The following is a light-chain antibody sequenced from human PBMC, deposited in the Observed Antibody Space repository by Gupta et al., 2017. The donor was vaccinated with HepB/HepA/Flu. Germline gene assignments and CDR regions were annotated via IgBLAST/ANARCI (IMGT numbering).Light chain of an antibody. V-gene: IGLV3-25*03. Sequence: SYELTQPPSMSASPGQTARITCSGDALPKQYAYWYQQKLGQAPVLMIYKDSERHSGIPERFSGSSSGTTDTLTISGVQAEDEADYYCQSADSSGTYHVVFGGGTKLTVL. CDR1: ALPKQY. CDR3: QSADSSGTYHVV. J-gene: IGLJ2*01. CDR2: KDS.